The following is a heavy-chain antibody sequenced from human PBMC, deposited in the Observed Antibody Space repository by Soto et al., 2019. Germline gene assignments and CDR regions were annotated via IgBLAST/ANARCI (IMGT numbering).Heavy chain of an antibody. J-gene: IGHJ6*02. CDR1: GYTFTSYY. D-gene: IGHD3-3*01. Sequence: QVQLVQSGAEVKKPGASVKVSCKASGYTFTSYYMHWVRQAPGQGLEWMGIINPSGGSTSYAQKFQGRVTMTRDTSTSTVYMELSSLRSEDTAVYYCARDRGNYYDFWSGYYRIRLGMDVWGQGTTVTVSS. V-gene: IGHV1-46*01. CDR3: ARDRGNYYDFWSGYYRIRLGMDV. CDR2: INPSGGST.